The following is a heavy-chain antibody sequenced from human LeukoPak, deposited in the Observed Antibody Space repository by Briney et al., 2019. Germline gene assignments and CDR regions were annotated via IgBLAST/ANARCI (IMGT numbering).Heavy chain of an antibody. D-gene: IGHD6-13*01. Sequence: PSETLSLTCTVSGGSISSYYWSWIRQPPGKGLEWIGYIYYSGSTNYNPSLKSRVTISVHTSKNQFSLKLSSVTAADTAVYYCARANGAGGMHNWFDPWGQGTLVTVSS. V-gene: IGHV4-59*08. CDR2: IYYSGST. CDR1: GGSISSYY. CDR3: ARANGAGGMHNWFDP. J-gene: IGHJ5*02.